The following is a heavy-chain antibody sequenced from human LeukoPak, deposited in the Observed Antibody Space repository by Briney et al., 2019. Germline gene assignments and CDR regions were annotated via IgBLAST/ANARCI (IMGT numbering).Heavy chain of an antibody. V-gene: IGHV1-8*02. J-gene: IGHJ6*03. CDR3: ARGGSSGWSYYYYYMDV. CDR2: MNPNSGNT. CDR1: GYTFTSYY. D-gene: IGHD6-19*01. Sequence: ASVKVSCKASGYTFTSYYMHWVRQAPGQGLEWMGWMNPNSGNTGYAQKFQGRVTMTRNTSISTAYMELSSLRSEDTAVYYCARGGSSGWSYYYYYMDVWGKGTTVTISS.